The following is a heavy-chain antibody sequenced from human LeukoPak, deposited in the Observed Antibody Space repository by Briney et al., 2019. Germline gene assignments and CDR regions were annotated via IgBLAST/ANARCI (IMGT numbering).Heavy chain of an antibody. V-gene: IGHV1-69*06. CDR1: GYTFTGYY. Sequence: SVKVSCKASGYTFTGYYMHWVRQAPGQGLEWMGGIIPMFGTAKYAQKFQGRVTITADKSTSTAYMELSSLRSEDTAVYYCARGADWQLLEYYYYYMDVWGKGTTVSVSS. J-gene: IGHJ6*03. CDR3: ARGADWQLLEYYYYYMDV. D-gene: IGHD6-6*01. CDR2: IIPMFGTA.